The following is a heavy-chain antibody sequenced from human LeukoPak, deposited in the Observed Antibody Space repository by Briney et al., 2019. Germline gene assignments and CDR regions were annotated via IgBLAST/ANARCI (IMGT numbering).Heavy chain of an antibody. V-gene: IGHV3-30*02. CDR2: IHTDQTIQ. Sequence: GGSLRLSCTSSGFSFTLNSMTWVRQAPGKGLEWVAYIHTDQTIQYYADSVKGRFTISRDNSKNTLYLQMKTLRSEDTAVYYCGYYNSGSYSTPDSWGQGTQVTVSS. D-gene: IGHD3-10*01. CDR1: GFSFTLNS. CDR3: GYYNSGSYSTPDS. J-gene: IGHJ5*01.